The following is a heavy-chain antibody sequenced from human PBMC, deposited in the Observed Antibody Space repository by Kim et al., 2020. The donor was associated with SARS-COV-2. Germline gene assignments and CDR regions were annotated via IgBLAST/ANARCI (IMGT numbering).Heavy chain of an antibody. CDR1: GFTFSSYS. J-gene: IGHJ5*02. Sequence: GGSLRLSCAASGFTFSSYSMNWVRQAPGKGLEWVSSISSSSSYIYYADSVKGRFTISRDNAKNSLYLQMNSLRAEDTAVYYCARDRFVRARPHFDPWGQGTLVTVSS. CDR3: ARDRFVRARPHFDP. CDR2: ISSSSSYI. V-gene: IGHV3-21*01. D-gene: IGHD3-10*01.